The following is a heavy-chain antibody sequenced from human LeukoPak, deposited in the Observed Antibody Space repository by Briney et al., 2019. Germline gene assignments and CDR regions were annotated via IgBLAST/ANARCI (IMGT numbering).Heavy chain of an antibody. Sequence: GGSLRLSCAASGFTFISYWMSWVRQAPGKGLEWVANIKQDGSEKYYVDSVKGRFTISRDNAKNSLYLQMNSLRAEDTAVYYCARSKAAAFDYWGQGTLVTVSS. CDR2: IKQDGSEK. J-gene: IGHJ4*02. D-gene: IGHD6-25*01. CDR3: ARSKAAAFDY. V-gene: IGHV3-7*01. CDR1: GFTFISYW.